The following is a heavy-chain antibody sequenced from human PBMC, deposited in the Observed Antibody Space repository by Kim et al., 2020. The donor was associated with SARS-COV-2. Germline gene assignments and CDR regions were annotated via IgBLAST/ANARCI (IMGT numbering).Heavy chain of an antibody. D-gene: IGHD2-15*01. Sequence: GGSLRLSCAASGFTFSSYSMNWVRQAPGKGLEWVSYISSSSSTIYYADSVKGRFTISRDNAKNSLYLQMNSLRAEDTAVYYCANIGGGSCYWGQGTLVTVSS. CDR1: GFTFSSYS. J-gene: IGHJ4*02. CDR3: ANIGGGSCY. CDR2: ISSSSSTI. V-gene: IGHV3-48*04.